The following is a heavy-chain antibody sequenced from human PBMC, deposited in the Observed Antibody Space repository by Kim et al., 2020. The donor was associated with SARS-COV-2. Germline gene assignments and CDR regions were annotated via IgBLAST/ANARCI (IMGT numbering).Heavy chain of an antibody. CDR3: AREPLRYLHNPTPAFDI. CDR1: GYTFTSYG. J-gene: IGHJ3*02. CDR2: ISAYNGNT. V-gene: IGHV1-18*04. D-gene: IGHD3-9*01. Sequence: ASVKVSCKASGYTFTSYGISWVRQAPGQGLEWMGWISAYNGNTNYAQKLQGRVTMTTDTSTSTAYMELRSLRSDDTAVYYCAREPLRYLHNPTPAFDIWGQGTMVTVSS.